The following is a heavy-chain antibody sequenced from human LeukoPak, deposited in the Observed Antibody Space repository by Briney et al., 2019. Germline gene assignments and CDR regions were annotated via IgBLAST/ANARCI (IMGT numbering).Heavy chain of an antibody. CDR2: IKQDGSEK. Sequence: SGGSLRLSCAASGFTFSSYWMNWARQAPGKGLEWVANIKQDGSEKYYVDSVKGRFTISRDNAKNSLYLQMNSLRAEDTAVYYCARVVSGLWPLYYYYGMDVWGQGTTVTVSS. D-gene: IGHD3-16*01. J-gene: IGHJ6*02. CDR1: GFTFSSYW. CDR3: ARVVSGLWPLYYYYGMDV. V-gene: IGHV3-7*03.